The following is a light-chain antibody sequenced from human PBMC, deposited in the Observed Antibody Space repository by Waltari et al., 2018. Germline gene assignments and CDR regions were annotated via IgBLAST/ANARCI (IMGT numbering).Light chain of an antibody. CDR1: QSVDDY. J-gene: IGKJ5*01. Sequence: VLTQSPATLSLSPGERATLSCRASQSVDDYMAWYQHKPGQSPRLLIYDASNRATGSPVRFSGSGFGTDFTLTISSLEPDDFAHYYCQQRRNWPPTFGQGTRLEIK. CDR2: DAS. V-gene: IGKV3-11*01. CDR3: QQRRNWPPT.